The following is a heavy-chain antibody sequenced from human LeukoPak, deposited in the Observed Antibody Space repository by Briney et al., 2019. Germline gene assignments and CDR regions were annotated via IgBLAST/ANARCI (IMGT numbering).Heavy chain of an antibody. V-gene: IGHV4-39*01. CDR3: ASYGDYYPTDY. CDR2: IYYSGST. D-gene: IGHD4-17*01. CDR1: GGSISSSSYY. Sequence: SETLSLTCTVSGGSISSSSYYWGWIRQPPGKGLEWIGSIYYSGSTYYNPSLKSRVTISVDTSKNQFSLKLSSVTAADTAVYYCASYGDYYPTDYWGQRTLVTVSS. J-gene: IGHJ4*02.